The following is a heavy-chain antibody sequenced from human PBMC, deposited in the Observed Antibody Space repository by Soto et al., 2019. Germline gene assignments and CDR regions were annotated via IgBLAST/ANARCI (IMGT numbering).Heavy chain of an antibody. J-gene: IGHJ6*04. CDR3: ARGRALGYCTNGVCYTGYYGMDG. D-gene: IGHD2-8*01. V-gene: IGHV4-34*01. Sequence: SETLSLTCAVYGGSFSGYYWSWIRQPPGKGLEWIGEINHSGSTNYNPSLKSRVTISVDTSKNQFSLKPSSVTAADTAVYYCARGRALGYCTNGVCYTGYYGMDGWGKGTTVTVSS. CDR2: INHSGST. CDR1: GGSFSGYY.